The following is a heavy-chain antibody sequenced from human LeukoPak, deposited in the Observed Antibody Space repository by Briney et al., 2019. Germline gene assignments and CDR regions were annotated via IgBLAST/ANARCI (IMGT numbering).Heavy chain of an antibody. V-gene: IGHV3-11*06. CDR3: ARVRAVAATFDY. Sequence: GGSLRLSCAASGFTFSDYYMSWIRQAPGKGLEWVSYISSSSSYTNYTDSVKGRFTISRDNAKNSLYLQMNSLRAEDTAVYYCARVRAVAATFDYWGQGTLVTVSS. J-gene: IGHJ4*02. D-gene: IGHD6-19*01. CDR2: ISSSSSYT. CDR1: GFTFSDYY.